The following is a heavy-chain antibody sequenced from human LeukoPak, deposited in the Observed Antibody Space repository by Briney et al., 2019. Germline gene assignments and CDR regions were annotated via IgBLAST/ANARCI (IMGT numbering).Heavy chain of an antibody. CDR3: ARGRKIVGATSSAFDI. J-gene: IGHJ3*02. V-gene: IGHV3-21*01. D-gene: IGHD1-26*01. Sequence: GGSLRLSCAASGFTFSSYSMNWVRQAPGEGLDWVSSINSNSRHKYYADSVKGRFSISRDNGKNSLYLQMNSLRPEDTAVYYCARGRKIVGATSSAFDIWGQGTMVTVSS. CDR2: INSNSRHK. CDR1: GFTFSSYS.